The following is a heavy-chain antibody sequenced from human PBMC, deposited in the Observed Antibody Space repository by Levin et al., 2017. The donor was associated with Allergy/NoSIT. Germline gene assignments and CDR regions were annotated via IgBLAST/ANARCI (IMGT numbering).Heavy chain of an antibody. V-gene: IGHV4-39*01. CDR2: IYNSGST. Sequence: PSETLSLTCTVSGGSISSSISYWGWIRQAPGKGLEWIGSIYNSGSTYYNPSLKSRVTTSVDTSKNQFSLKLSSVTAADKAVYYCARQCYDILTGYYNFDYWGQGTLVTVSS. J-gene: IGHJ4*02. CDR3: ARQCYDILTGYYNFDY. CDR1: GGSISSSISY. D-gene: IGHD3-9*01.